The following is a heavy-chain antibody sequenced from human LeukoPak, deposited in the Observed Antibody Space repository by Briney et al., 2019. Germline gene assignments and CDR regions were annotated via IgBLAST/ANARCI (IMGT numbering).Heavy chain of an antibody. V-gene: IGHV4-59*01. CDR3: AGISTEESGSAYYFDY. CDR1: GGSISSYY. Sequence: PSETLSLTCTVSGGSISSYYWSWIRQPPGKGLEWIGYIYYSGSTNYNPSLKSRVTISVDTSKNQFSLKLSSVTAADTAVYYCAGISTEESGSAYYFDYWGQGTLVPVSS. J-gene: IGHJ4*02. CDR2: IYYSGST. D-gene: IGHD1-26*01.